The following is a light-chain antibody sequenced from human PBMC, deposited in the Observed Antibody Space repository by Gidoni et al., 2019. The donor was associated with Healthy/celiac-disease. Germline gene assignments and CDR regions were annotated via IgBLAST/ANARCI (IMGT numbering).Light chain of an antibody. CDR2: GAS. CDR3: QQYNKWLT. CDR1: QSVSSN. V-gene: IGKV3-15*01. Sequence: EIVMTQSPATLSVSPGERATLSCRASQSVSSNLAWYQQKPGQAPRLLIYGASTRATGIPARFSGSGSGTEFTLTISSLQSEDFAVYYCQQYNKWLTFXGXTKVEIK. J-gene: IGKJ4*01.